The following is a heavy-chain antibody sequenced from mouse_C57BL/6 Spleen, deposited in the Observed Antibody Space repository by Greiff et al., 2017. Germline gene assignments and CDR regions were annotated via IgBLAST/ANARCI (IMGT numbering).Heavy chain of an antibody. CDR1: GYSITSGYY. D-gene: IGHD4-1*02. V-gene: IGHV3-6*01. CDR2: ISYDGSN. Sequence: EVKLMESGPGLVKPSQSPSLTCSVTGYSITSGYYWNWIRQFPGNKLEWMGYISYDGSNNYNPSLKNRISITRDTSKNQFFLKLNSVTTEDTATYYCARQLDLFDYWGQGTTLTVSS. CDR3: ARQLDLFDY. J-gene: IGHJ2*01.